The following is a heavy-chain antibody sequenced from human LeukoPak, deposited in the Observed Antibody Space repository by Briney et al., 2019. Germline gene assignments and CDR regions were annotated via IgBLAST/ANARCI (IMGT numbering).Heavy chain of an antibody. CDR2: INPNSGGT. Sequence: ASVKVSCKASGYTFTGYYMHWVRQAPGQGLEWMGWINPNSGGTNYAQKFQGRVTMTRDTSISTAYMELSRLRSDDTAAYYCARERGYSYGYGFDYWGQGTLVTVSS. V-gene: IGHV1-2*02. J-gene: IGHJ4*02. D-gene: IGHD5-18*01. CDR1: GYTFTGYY. CDR3: ARERGYSYGYGFDY.